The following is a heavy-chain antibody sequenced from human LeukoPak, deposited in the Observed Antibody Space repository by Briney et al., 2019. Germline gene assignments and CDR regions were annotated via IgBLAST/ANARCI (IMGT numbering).Heavy chain of an antibody. CDR1: GFTVSSNY. CDR2: IYSGGST. CDR3: TGGYYPSSFDY. Sequence: AGGSLRLSCAASGFTVSSNYMSWVRQAPGKGLEWVSVIYSGGSTYYADSVKGRFTISRGNSKNTLYLQMNSLRAEDTAVYYCTGGYYPSSFDYWGQGTLVTVSS. J-gene: IGHJ4*02. D-gene: IGHD3-10*01. V-gene: IGHV3-66*01.